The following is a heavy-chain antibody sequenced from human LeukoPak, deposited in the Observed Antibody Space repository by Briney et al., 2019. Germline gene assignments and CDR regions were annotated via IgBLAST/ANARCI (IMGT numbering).Heavy chain of an antibody. CDR1: GGSCDDYY. J-gene: IGHJ5*02. D-gene: IGHD5-24*01. CDR2: IHPHGIF. Sequence: SETLSLTCDVYGGSCDDYYCSWIRQPPGKGLEWIGEIHPHGIFYYNSSLMSRVTISIDTSKSRFSLRLTSVTAADTAFYFCARGRDRSKAGDLWGQGSLVTISS. V-gene: IGHV4-34*01. CDR3: ARGRDRSKAGDL.